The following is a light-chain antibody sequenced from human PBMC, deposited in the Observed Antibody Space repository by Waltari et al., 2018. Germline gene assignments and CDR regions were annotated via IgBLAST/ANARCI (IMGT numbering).Light chain of an antibody. CDR3: QHYYSSPYT. CDR1: QRVLDPSNRKIS. V-gene: IGKV4-1*01. CDR2: WAS. Sequence: DIVMTQSPDSLAVSLGERATIHGKYSQRVLDPSNRKISVAWYHQRPGQPPNLLIYWASTRQSGVPDRFSGSGSGTEFTLTISSLQAEDVAVYYCQHYYSSPYTFGQGTKLEIK. J-gene: IGKJ2*01.